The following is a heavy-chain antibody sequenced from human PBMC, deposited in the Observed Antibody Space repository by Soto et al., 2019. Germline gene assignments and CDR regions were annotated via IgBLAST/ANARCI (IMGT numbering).Heavy chain of an antibody. CDR1: GGTFSSYT. D-gene: IGHD2-15*01. Sequence: QVQLVQSGAEVKKPGSSVKVSCKASGGTFSSYTISWVRQAPGQGREWMGRIIPILGIANYAQKFQGRVTITADKSTSTAYMELSSLRSEDTAVYYCARGCSGGSCYLDYWGQGTLVTVSS. CDR3: ARGCSGGSCYLDY. CDR2: IIPILGIA. J-gene: IGHJ4*02. V-gene: IGHV1-69*02.